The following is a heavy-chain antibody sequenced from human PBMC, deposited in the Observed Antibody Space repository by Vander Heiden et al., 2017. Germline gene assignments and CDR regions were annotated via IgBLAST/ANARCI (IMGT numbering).Heavy chain of an antibody. CDR1: GVTLSSYW. Sequence: EGQLLVPGRGLVQPGGSLRLSCPALGVTLSSYWMSWVRQAPGKGLEWVANIKKHGSEKDDVDSVTGRFTISRDNGKNSLYLKMKSLRAEDTAVYYCARRESGIYRDWVHGTLVTVST. J-gene: IGHJ4*01. CDR3: ARRESGIYRD. D-gene: IGHD3-3*01. V-gene: IGHV3-7*03. CDR2: IKKHGSEK.